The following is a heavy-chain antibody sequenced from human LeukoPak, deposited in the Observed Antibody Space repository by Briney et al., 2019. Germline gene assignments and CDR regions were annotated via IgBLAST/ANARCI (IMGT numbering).Heavy chain of an antibody. J-gene: IGHJ6*03. CDR1: GGSISSYY. CDR2: IYYSGST. D-gene: IGHD6-13*01. CDR3: ARGPPFQYSSSWYTSYYYYYMDV. Sequence: SETLSLTCTVSGGSISSYYWSWIRQPPGKGLEWIGYIYYSGSTNYNPSLKSRVTISVDTSKNQFSLKLSSVTAADTAVYYCARGPPFQYSSSWYTSYYYYYMDVWGKGTTVTVSS. V-gene: IGHV4-59*12.